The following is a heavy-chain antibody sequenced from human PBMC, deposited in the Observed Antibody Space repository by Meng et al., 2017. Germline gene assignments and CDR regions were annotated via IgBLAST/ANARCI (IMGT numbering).Heavy chain of an antibody. CDR3: LDEAPRSDY. D-gene: IGHD1-1*01. V-gene: IGHV3-74*01. Sequence: VQLVEAGGGLVPPGGSLRLSCAASGFTFNNYWMHWVRQVPGKGLVWVSRISGDGSITNYADSVKGRFTISRDNAKNTLYLQMNSLRPEDTAVYYCLDEAPRSDYWGQGSLVTVSS. CDR2: ISGDGSIT. CDR1: GFTFNNYW. J-gene: IGHJ4*02.